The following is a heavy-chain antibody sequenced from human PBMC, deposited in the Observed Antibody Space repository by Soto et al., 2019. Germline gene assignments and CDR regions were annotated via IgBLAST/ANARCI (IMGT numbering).Heavy chain of an antibody. D-gene: IGHD3-10*02. CDR1: GGTFGSYA. V-gene: IGHV1-69*13. CDR3: AKDQLYIRGVIHTWFDP. CDR2: IIPIFSTP. J-gene: IGHJ5*02. Sequence: VASLTVSCKTSGGTFGSYAISWVRQAPGQGLEWMGGIIPIFSTPNYAQKFQGRVTITADESKNTLYLQMNSLRAEDTAVYYCAKDQLYIRGVIHTWFDPWGQGTLVTVSS.